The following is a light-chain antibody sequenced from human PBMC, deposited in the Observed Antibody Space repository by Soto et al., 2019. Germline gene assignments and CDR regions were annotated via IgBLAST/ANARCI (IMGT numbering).Light chain of an antibody. J-gene: IGLJ2*01. V-gene: IGLV5-37*01. CDR1: SDINVDNYN. CDR3: MIWPSNAYVV. Sequence: QSVLTQPPSSSASPGETARLTCTLPSDINVDNYNIYWYQQKPGSPPRYLLYYSSDSNKGQGSGVPSRFSGSKDVSANTGILLISGLQSEDDADYYCMIWPSNAYVVFGGGTKLTVL. CDR2: YSSDSNK.